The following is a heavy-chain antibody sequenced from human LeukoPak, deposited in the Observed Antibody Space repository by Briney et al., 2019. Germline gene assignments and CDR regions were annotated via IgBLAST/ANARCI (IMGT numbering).Heavy chain of an antibody. CDR1: GFTFSSYA. Sequence: GGSLRLSCAASGFTFSSYAMSCVRQAPGKGLEWVSSISTSSRYIYYKDSVRGRFTISRDDAKNSLHLEMNSLRAEDTAVYYCARADCSSSTCYLRRSWFDPWGQGTLVTVSS. J-gene: IGHJ5*02. D-gene: IGHD2-2*01. V-gene: IGHV3-21*01. CDR3: ARADCSSSTCYLRRSWFDP. CDR2: ISTSSRYI.